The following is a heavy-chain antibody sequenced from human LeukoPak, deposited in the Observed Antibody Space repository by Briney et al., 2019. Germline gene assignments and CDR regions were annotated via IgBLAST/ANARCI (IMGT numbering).Heavy chain of an antibody. D-gene: IGHD3-22*01. Sequence: GASVKVSCKASGYTFTGYYMHWVRQAPGQGLEWMGWINPNSGGTNYAQKFQGRVTMTRDTSISTAYVELSRLRFDDTAVYYCARDEKDSSGYWWWFDYWGQGTLVTVSS. CDR3: ARDEKDSSGYWWWFDY. J-gene: IGHJ4*02. CDR1: GYTFTGYY. CDR2: INPNSGGT. V-gene: IGHV1-2*02.